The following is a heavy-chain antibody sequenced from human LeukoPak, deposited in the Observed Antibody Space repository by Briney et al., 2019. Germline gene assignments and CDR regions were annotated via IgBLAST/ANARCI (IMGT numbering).Heavy chain of an antibody. D-gene: IGHD5-12*01. Sequence: SVKVSCKASGGTFSSYAISWVRQAPGQGLEWMGRIIPILGIANYAQKFQGRVTITADKSTSTAYMELSSLRSEDTAVYYCARELYVVATVHALYYFDYWGQGTLVTVSS. J-gene: IGHJ4*02. CDR1: GGTFSSYA. CDR2: IIPILGIA. V-gene: IGHV1-69*04. CDR3: ARELYVVATVHALYYFDY.